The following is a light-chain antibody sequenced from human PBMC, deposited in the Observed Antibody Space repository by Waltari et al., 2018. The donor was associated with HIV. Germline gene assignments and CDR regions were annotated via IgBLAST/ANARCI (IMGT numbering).Light chain of an antibody. J-gene: IGLJ2*01. Sequence: QSVLTQPPSVSGAPGQTVTISCTGSSSNIGARFDVNWYTQIPGTAPKLLMYGNNRPSGVPDRFSGSKSGTSASLAITGLQAEDEADYYCQTYDSSLSGSVVFGGGTKLTVL. CDR1: SSNIGARFD. V-gene: IGLV1-40*01. CDR2: GN. CDR3: QTYDSSLSGSVV.